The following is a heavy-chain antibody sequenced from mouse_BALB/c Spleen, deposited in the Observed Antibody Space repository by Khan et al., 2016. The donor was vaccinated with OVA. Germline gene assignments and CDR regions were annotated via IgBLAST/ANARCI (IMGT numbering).Heavy chain of an antibody. V-gene: IGHV2-6-1*01. CDR1: GFSLTNYG. CDR3: ARQPYYHYNIMDY. J-gene: IGHJ4*01. CDR2: IWGDGST. D-gene: IGHD2-10*01. Sequence: QVQLKESGPGLVAPSQSLSITCTISGFSLTNYGVHWIRQPPGKGLEWLVVIWGDGSTTYNSALKSRLTISKDNSKSQVFLKMNSLQTDDTAMYCCARQPYYHYNIMDYWGQGTSVTVSS.